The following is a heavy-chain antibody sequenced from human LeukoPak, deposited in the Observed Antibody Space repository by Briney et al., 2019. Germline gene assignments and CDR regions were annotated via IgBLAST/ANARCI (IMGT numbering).Heavy chain of an antibody. CDR3: ARELRFVDY. CDR1: GFNFSIYS. J-gene: IGHJ4*02. D-gene: IGHD5-12*01. CDR2: ISSSSSYI. V-gene: IGHV3-21*01. Sequence: AGGSLRLSCAASGFNFSIYSMNRVRQAPGKGLEWVSCISSSSSYICYADSVKGRFTTSRDNAKNSLYLQMNSLRAEDTAVYYCARELRFVDYWGQGTLVTVSS.